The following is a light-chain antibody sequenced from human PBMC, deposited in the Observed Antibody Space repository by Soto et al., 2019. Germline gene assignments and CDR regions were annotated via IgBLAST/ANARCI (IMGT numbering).Light chain of an antibody. CDR1: SSDVGSSNL. Sequence: QSALTQPASVSGSPGQSITISCTGTSSDVGSSNLVSWYQQHPGKAPKVMIYEGSQRPSGVSNRFSGSKSGNTASLTISGLQAEDEADYYCCSFAGSSTYVFGTGTKLDRP. CDR2: EGS. J-gene: IGLJ1*01. V-gene: IGLV2-23*01. CDR3: CSFAGSSTYV.